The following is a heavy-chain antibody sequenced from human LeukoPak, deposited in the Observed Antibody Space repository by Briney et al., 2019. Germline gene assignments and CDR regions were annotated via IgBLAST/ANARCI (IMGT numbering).Heavy chain of an antibody. J-gene: IGHJ4*02. CDR1: GASINSGDYY. V-gene: IGHV4-30-4*08. CDR3: ATTARHCSEF. Sequence: SETLSLTCTVSGASINSGDYYWSWIRQPPGKGLEWIGCIYYSGSTYYNVSLKSRVTISIDTSKNQFSLRLGSVTAADTAVYYCATTARHCSEFWGQGALVTVSS. CDR2: IYYSGST. D-gene: IGHD6-6*01.